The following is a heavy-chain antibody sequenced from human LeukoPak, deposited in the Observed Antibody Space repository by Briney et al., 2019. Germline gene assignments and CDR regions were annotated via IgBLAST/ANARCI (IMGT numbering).Heavy chain of an antibody. CDR2: INPNSGDT. CDR3: ARDWRQWLVTSDY. CDR1: GYTFTGYY. Sequence: ASVNVSCKASGYTFTGYYMHWVRQAPGQGLEGMGCINPNSGDTNYEQKFQGRVTMTRDTSISTAYMEMSRLRSDDTAVYYCARDWRQWLVTSDYWGQGTLVTVSS. V-gene: IGHV1-2*02. J-gene: IGHJ4*02. D-gene: IGHD6-19*01.